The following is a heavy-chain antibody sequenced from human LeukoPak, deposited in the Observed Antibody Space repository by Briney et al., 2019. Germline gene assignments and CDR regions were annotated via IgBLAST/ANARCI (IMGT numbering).Heavy chain of an antibody. CDR1: GFTFSSYW. CDR3: AREFGGEELPDAFDI. D-gene: IGHD2-15*01. J-gene: IGHJ3*02. V-gene: IGHV3-74*01. CDR2: INTDGSST. Sequence: GGSLRLSCAASGFTFSSYWMGWVRQAPGKGLVWVSRINTDGSSTSYADSVKGRFTISRDNAKNTLYLQMNSLRAEDTAVYYCAREFGGEELPDAFDIWGQGTMVTVSS.